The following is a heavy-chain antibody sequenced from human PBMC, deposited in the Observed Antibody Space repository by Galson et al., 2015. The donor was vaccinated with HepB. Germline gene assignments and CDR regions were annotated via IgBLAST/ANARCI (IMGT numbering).Heavy chain of an antibody. CDR1: GFTFSSYA. V-gene: IGHV3-30-3*01. CDR2: ISYDGSNK. Sequence: SLRLSCAASGFTFSSYAMHWVRQAPGKGLEWVAVISYDGSNKYYADSVKGRFTISRDNSKNTLYLQMNSLRAEDTAVYYCASTLGYCSSTSCTPLGYWGQGTLVTVSS. D-gene: IGHD2-2*01. J-gene: IGHJ4*02. CDR3: ASTLGYCSSTSCTPLGY.